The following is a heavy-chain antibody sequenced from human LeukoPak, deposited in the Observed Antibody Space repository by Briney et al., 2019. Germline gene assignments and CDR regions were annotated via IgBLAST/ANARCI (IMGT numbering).Heavy chain of an antibody. CDR2: ISWNSGTI. CDR1: GFTFDDYA. Sequence: GGSLRLSCAASGFTFDDYAMHWVRQAPGKGLEWVSGISWNSGTIGYADPVKGRFTISRDNAKNYLYLQMNSLRAEDTALYYCAKGSACSSTSCYFDYWGRGTLVTVSS. J-gene: IGHJ4*02. V-gene: IGHV3-9*01. CDR3: AKGSACSSTSCYFDY. D-gene: IGHD2-2*01.